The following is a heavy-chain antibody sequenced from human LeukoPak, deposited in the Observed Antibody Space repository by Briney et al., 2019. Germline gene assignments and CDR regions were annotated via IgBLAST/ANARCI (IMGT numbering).Heavy chain of an antibody. CDR1: GFTFSSYS. J-gene: IGHJ4*02. Sequence: PGGSLRLSCAASGFTFSSYSMNWVREAPGKGLEWVSYISSSSSSTIYYADSVKGRFTISRDNAKNSLYLQMNSLRDEDTAVYYCARVGYSYGASDPRTPFDYWGQGTLVTVSS. D-gene: IGHD5-18*01. CDR2: ISSSSSSTI. V-gene: IGHV3-48*02. CDR3: ARVGYSYGASDPRTPFDY.